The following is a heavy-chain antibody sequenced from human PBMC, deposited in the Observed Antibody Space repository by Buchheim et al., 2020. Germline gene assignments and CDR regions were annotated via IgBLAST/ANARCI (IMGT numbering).Heavy chain of an antibody. J-gene: IGHJ4*02. D-gene: IGHD5-12*01. CDR2: IWYDGSNK. CDR1: GFTFSSYG. CDR3: ATLAGYSGYSIASNFDY. Sequence: VQLVESGGGVVQPGRSLRLSCAASGFTFSSYGMHWVRQAPGKGLEWVAVIWYDGSNKYYADSVKGRFTISRDNSKNTLYLQMNSLRAEDTAVYYCATLAGYSGYSIASNFDYWGQGTL. V-gene: IGHV3-33*01.